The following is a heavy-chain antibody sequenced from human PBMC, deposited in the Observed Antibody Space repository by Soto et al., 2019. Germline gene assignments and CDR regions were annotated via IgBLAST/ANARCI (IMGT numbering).Heavy chain of an antibody. D-gene: IGHD5-18*01. CDR3: AREGIRYFDY. V-gene: IGHV4-61*01. CDR1: GGSVSSGSYY. CDR2: IYYSGST. J-gene: IGHJ4*02. Sequence: QVQLQESGPGLVKPSETLSLTCTVYGGSVSSGSYYWSWIRQPPGKGLEWIGYIYYSGSTNYNPSLKSRVTISVDTSKNQFSLKLSSVTAADTAVYYCAREGIRYFDYWGQGTLVTVSS.